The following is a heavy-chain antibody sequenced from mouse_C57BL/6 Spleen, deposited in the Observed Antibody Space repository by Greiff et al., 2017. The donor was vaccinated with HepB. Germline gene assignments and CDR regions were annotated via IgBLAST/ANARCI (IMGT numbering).Heavy chain of an antibody. V-gene: IGHV7-3*01. CDR3: ARYGKKGFDV. CDR1: GFTFTDYY. Sequence: EVKLQESGGGLVQPGGSLSLSCAASGFTFTDYYMSWVCQPPGKALEWLGFIRNKANGYTTEYSASVKGRFTISRDNSQSILYLQMNALRAEDSATYYCARYGKKGFDVWGTGTTVTVSS. CDR2: IRNKANGYTT. J-gene: IGHJ1*03.